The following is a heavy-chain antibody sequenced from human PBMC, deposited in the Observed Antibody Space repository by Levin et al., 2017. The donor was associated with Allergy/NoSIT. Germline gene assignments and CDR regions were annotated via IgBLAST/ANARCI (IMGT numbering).Heavy chain of an antibody. V-gene: IGHV3-23*01. D-gene: IGHD4-17*01. CDR1: GFTLSSYA. J-gene: IGHJ4*02. CDR2: NSGSGNSA. Sequence: SCAASGFTLSSYAMSWVRQAPGKGLEWVSANSGSGNSAYYADSVRGRFTVSRDNSKNTLYLQLSSLRAEDTAIYYCAKGTTTRPREGFDYWGQGTLVTVSS. CDR3: AKGTTTRPREGFDY.